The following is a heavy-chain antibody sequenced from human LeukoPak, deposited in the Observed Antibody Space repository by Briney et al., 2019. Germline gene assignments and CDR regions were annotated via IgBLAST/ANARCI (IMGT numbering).Heavy chain of an antibody. CDR2: IKQDGSEK. CDR3: ARDWLWYYYDSSGSQRADAFDI. Sequence: GGSLRLSCAASGYTFSSYWMSWVRQAPGKGLEWVANIKQDGSEKYYVDSVKGRFTISRDNAKNSLYLQMNSLRAEDTAVYYCARDWLWYYYDSSGSQRADAFDIWGQGTMVTVSS. J-gene: IGHJ3*02. CDR1: GYTFSSYW. V-gene: IGHV3-7*01. D-gene: IGHD3-22*01.